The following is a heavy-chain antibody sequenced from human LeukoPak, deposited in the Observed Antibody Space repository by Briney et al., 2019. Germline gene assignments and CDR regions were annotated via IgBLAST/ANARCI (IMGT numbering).Heavy chain of an antibody. CDR3: AKDTTCYDILTGLPRDYYYGMDV. Sequence: GRSLRLSCAASGFTFDDYAVHWVRQAPGKGLEWVSGISWNSGSIGYADSVKGRFTISRDNAKNSLYLQMNSLRAEDTALYYCAKDTTCYDILTGLPRDYYYGMDVWGQGTTVTVPS. CDR1: GFTFDDYA. V-gene: IGHV3-9*01. D-gene: IGHD3-9*01. J-gene: IGHJ6*02. CDR2: ISWNSGSI.